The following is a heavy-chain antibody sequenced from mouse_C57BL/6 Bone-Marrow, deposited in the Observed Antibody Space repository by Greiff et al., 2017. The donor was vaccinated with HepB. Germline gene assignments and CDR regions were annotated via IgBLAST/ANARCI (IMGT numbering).Heavy chain of an antibody. V-gene: IGHV1-81*01. CDR3: AMDYYGSSYRFAY. D-gene: IGHD1-1*01. CDR1: GYTFTSYG. CDR2: IYPRSGNT. J-gene: IGHJ3*01. Sequence: QVQLKQSGAELARPGASVKLSCKASGYTFTSYGISWVKQRTGQGLEWIGEIYPRSGNTYYNEKFKGKATLTADKSSSTAYMELRSLTSEDSAVYFCAMDYYGSSYRFAYWGQGTLVTVSA.